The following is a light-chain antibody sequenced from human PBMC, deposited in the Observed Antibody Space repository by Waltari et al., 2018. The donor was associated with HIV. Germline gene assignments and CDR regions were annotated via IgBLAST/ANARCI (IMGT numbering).Light chain of an antibody. CDR1: EGIGSD. J-gene: IGKJ4*01. CDR2: AGS. Sequence: DIQMTQSPSTLSASVEDRVTIICRASEGIGSDLAWFQQKRGKAPKRLIFAGSTLQSGVPLRFSGSGSGTLFTLTIVSLQPEDFATYFCQQHNSFPITFGGGTKV. V-gene: IGKV1-17*01. CDR3: QQHNSFPIT.